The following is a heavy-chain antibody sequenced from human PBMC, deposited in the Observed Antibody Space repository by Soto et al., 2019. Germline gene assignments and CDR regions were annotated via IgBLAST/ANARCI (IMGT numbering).Heavy chain of an antibody. CDR3: ARGGSYACFDH. J-gene: IGHJ5*02. D-gene: IGHD1-26*01. V-gene: IGHV4-4*07. Sequence: QVQLQESGPGLVKPAETLSLTCTVSGGSIRSCYWIWIRQPAGKGLEWIGRIYTSGSTNYNPSLKSRVIMSVDTSQNQFSLKLSSVTAADTAVYYCARGGSYACFDHWGQGTLVTVSS. CDR1: GGSIRSCY. CDR2: IYTSGST.